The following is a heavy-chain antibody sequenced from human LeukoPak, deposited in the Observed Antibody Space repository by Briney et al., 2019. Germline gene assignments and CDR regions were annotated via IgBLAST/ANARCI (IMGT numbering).Heavy chain of an antibody. D-gene: IGHD1-1*01. V-gene: IGHV3-23*01. CDR1: GFTFTSYA. CDR2: ISGGGENT. J-gene: IGHJ2*01. Sequence: GVSLRLSCGASGFTFTSYAMSWIRQAPGKGLEWVSAISGGGENTYYGDSVKGRFTISRDNSKNTLYLQMNSLRAEDTATYYCAKPRAMTTGVGRYFDLWGRGTLVTVSS. CDR3: AKPRAMTTGVGRYFDL.